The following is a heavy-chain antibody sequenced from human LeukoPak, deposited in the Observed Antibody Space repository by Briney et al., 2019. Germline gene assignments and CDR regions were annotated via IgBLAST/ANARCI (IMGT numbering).Heavy chain of an antibody. D-gene: IGHD3-9*01. CDR1: GGSISSYY. Sequence: SETLSLTCTVSGGSISSYYWSWIRQPPGKGLEWIGYIYYSGSTYYNPSLKSRVTISVDTSKNQFSLKLSSVTAADTAVYYCARRGYDILTGYYRTHAFGIWGQGTMVTVSS. CDR2: IYYSGST. CDR3: ARRGYDILTGYYRTHAFGI. V-gene: IGHV4-59*08. J-gene: IGHJ3*02.